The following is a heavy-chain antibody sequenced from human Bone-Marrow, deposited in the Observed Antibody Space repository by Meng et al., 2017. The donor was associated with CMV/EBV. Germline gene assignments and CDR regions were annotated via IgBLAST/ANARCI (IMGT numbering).Heavy chain of an antibody. CDR1: GGSISSSSYY. Sequence: SETLSLTCTVSGGSISSSSYYWGWIRQPPGKGLEWIGSIYYSGSTYYNPSLKSRVTISVDTSKNQFSLKLSSVTAADTAVYYCARTTVTTIIDYWGQGTLVTVSS. CDR2: IYYSGST. D-gene: IGHD4-17*01. CDR3: ARTTVTTIIDY. V-gene: IGHV4-39*01. J-gene: IGHJ4*02.